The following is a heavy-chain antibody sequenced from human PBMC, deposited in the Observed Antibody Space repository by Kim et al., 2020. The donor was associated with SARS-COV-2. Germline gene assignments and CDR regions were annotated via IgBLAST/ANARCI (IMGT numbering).Heavy chain of an antibody. CDR1: GGSISSSSYY. J-gene: IGHJ3*02. CDR3: ARQGRRTTGAFDI. Sequence: SETLSLTCTVSGGSISSSSYYWGWIRQPPGKGLEWIGSIYYSGSTYYNPSLKSRVTISVDTSKNQFSLKLSSVTAADTAVYYCARQGRRTTGAFDIWGQGTMVTFSS. CDR2: IYYSGST. D-gene: IGHD2-8*02. V-gene: IGHV4-39*01.